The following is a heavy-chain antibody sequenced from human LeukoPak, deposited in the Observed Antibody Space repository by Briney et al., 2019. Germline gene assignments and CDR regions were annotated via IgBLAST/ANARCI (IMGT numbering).Heavy chain of an antibody. CDR2: ISPTGSTM. D-gene: IGHD2-15*01. Sequence: GSLRLSCATSEFTFSAYAMNWVRQAPGKGLEWVGYISPTGSTMFYAGSVKGRFTISRDNADNSLYLQMKSLRVEDTAMYYCVRGGWRIIETGGDSWGRGTLVTVSS. J-gene: IGHJ4*02. V-gene: IGHV3-48*04. CDR1: EFTFSAYA. CDR3: VRGGWRIIETGGDS.